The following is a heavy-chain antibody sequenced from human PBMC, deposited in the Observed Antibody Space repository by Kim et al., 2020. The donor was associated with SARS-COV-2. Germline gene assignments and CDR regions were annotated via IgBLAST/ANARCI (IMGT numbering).Heavy chain of an antibody. Sequence: KGRFTISRDNAKNSLYLQLNSLGAEDTAVYYCARGSGFCTSVSCFDYFDYWGQGILVTVSS. CDR3: ARGSGFCTSVSCFDYFDY. D-gene: IGHD2-2*01. J-gene: IGHJ4*02. V-gene: IGHV3-11*04.